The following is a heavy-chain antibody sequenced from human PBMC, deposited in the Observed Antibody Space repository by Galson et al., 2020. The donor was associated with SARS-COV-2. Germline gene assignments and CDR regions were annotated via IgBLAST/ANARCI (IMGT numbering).Heavy chain of an antibody. CDR2: IYATGRT. D-gene: IGHD3-16*01. J-gene: IGHJ3*02. Sequence: GGSLRLSCEASGFSVTNKYMNWVRQAPGKGLEWVSLIYATGRTDYADFVKGRFTISRDNSQNTVYLQMNSLRPEDTAMYFCARDGGGGYPYDAFDIWGQGTMVTVSS. CDR3: ARDGGGGYPYDAFDI. V-gene: IGHV3-66*01. CDR1: GFSVTNKY.